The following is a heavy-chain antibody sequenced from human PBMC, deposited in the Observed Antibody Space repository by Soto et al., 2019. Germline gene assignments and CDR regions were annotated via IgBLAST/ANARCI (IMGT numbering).Heavy chain of an antibody. Sequence: KPSETLSLTCTVSGGSINDYYWNWIRKPPGKGLEWLGYIYYSGSTNYSPALKSRVTISVDTSKNQFSLKVTSVTAADTAVYYCARGVPNTRYSSSWYENWFDPW. CDR1: GGSINDYY. D-gene: IGHD6-13*01. V-gene: IGHV4-59*01. J-gene: IGHJ5*02. CDR2: IYYSGST. CDR3: ARGVPNTRYSSSWYENWFDP.